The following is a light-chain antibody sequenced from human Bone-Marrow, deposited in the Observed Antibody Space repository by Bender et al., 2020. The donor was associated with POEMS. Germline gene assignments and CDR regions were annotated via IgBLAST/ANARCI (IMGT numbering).Light chain of an antibody. Sequence: SYELTQPPSVSVSPGQTARITCFGDALPKQYSYWYQQKPGQAPILIIYKDTERPSGIPERFSGSNSGNTATLTISEAQAVDEADYYCQAWHNTSEVFGTGTKVTVL. CDR1: ALPKQY. J-gene: IGLJ1*01. V-gene: IGLV3-25*02. CDR3: QAWHNTSEV. CDR2: KDT.